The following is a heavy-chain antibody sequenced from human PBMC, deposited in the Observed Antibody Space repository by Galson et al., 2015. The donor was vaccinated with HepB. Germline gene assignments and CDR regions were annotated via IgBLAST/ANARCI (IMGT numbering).Heavy chain of an antibody. CDR3: ARDPTTVVTPYPEY. J-gene: IGHJ4*02. CDR2: INPNSGGT. V-gene: IGHV1-2*02. D-gene: IGHD4-23*01. Sequence: SVKVSCKASGYAFTNYFIHWVRQAPGQGLEWMGWINPNSGGTNFAQKFQGRVTLTRDTSIKTVYMEIRRLRSDDTARYYCARDPTTVVTPYPEYWGQGTLIIVSS. CDR1: GYAFTNYF.